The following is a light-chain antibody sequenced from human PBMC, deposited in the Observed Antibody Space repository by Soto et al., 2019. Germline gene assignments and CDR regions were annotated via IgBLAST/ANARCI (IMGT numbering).Light chain of an antibody. CDR1: SSDVGSYNL. CDR2: EVS. J-gene: IGLJ2*01. CDR3: CSYAGSSTSVV. Sequence: QSALTQPASVSGSPGQSITISCTGTSSDVGSYNLVSWYQQHPGKAAKLMIYEVSKRPSGVSHRFSGSKSGNTASLTISGLQAEDEADYSCCSYAGSSTSVVFGGGTQLTVL. V-gene: IGLV2-23*02.